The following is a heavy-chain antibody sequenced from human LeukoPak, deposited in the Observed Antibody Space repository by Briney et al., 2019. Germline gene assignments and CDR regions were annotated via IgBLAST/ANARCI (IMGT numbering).Heavy chain of an antibody. J-gene: IGHJ4*02. CDR3: ARGTGAGLVQAYYFDY. V-gene: IGHV3-21*01. CDR2: ISSSSTYI. CDR1: GFTFSSYS. D-gene: IGHD3/OR15-3a*01. Sequence: GGPLEFSCAASGFTFSSYSMNWVRQVPGKGLDWVSSISSSSTYIYYADSVKGRFTISRDNANNSLYLQMNSLRAEDTAVYYCARGTGAGLVQAYYFDYWGQGTLVTVSS.